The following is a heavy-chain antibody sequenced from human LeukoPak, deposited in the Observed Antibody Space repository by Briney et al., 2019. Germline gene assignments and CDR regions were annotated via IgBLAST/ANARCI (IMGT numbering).Heavy chain of an antibody. V-gene: IGHV4-34*01. CDR1: GGSFRGYY. Sequence: SETLSLTCTVYGGSFRGYYWSWIRQPPGKGLEWIGEINHSGSTNYNPSLKSRVTISVDTSKNQFSLKLSSVTAADTAVYYCARLRYYYDSSEDYWGQGTLVTVSS. CDR2: INHSGST. J-gene: IGHJ4*02. D-gene: IGHD3-22*01. CDR3: ARLRYYYDSSEDY.